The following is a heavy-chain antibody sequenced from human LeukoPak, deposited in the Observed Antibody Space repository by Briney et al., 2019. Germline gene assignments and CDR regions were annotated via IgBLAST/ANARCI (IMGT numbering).Heavy chain of an antibody. CDR2: IYDSGSS. D-gene: IGHD3-9*01. CDR1: GGSISGYY. Sequence: SEALSLTCTVSGGSISGYYWSWIRQPPGKGLEWIGNIYDSGSSNYNPSLKSRVTISLDTSKNQFSLRLTSVTVADTAVYYCARAPNFDILTGYYFDYWGQGTLVTVSS. V-gene: IGHV4-59*01. J-gene: IGHJ4*02. CDR3: ARAPNFDILTGYYFDY.